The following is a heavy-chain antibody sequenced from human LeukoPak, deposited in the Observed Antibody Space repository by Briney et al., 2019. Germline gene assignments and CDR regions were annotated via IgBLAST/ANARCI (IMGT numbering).Heavy chain of an antibody. J-gene: IGHJ4*02. Sequence: GASVKVSCKASGGTFISYAISWVRQAPGQGLEWMGGIIPIFGTANYAQKFQGRVTITADESTSTAYMELSSLRSEDTAVYYCARGYDFWNTMDYWGQGTLVAVSS. CDR2: IIPIFGTA. V-gene: IGHV1-69*13. CDR3: ARGYDFWNTMDY. CDR1: GGTFISYA. D-gene: IGHD3-3*01.